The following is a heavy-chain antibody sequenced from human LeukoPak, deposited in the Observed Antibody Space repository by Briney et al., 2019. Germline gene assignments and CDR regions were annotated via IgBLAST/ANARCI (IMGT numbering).Heavy chain of an antibody. CDR2: IYYSGST. CDR1: GGSISSYY. CDR3: ARAVPMIVAHDAFDI. V-gene: IGHV4-59*01. J-gene: IGHJ3*02. D-gene: IGHD3-22*01. Sequence: SETLSLTCTVFGGSISSYYWSWIRQPPGKGLEWIGYIYYSGSTNYNPSLKSRVTISVDTSKNQFSPKLSSVTAADTAVYYCARAVPMIVAHDAFDIWGQGTMATVSS.